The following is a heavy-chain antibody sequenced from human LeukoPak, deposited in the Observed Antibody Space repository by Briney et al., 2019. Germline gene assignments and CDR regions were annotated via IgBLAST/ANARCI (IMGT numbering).Heavy chain of an antibody. D-gene: IGHD6-13*01. J-gene: IGHJ4*02. Sequence: SETLSLTCTVSGGSLSTYYWSWIRQPPGKGLEGIGNIYYTGSTNYNPSLKSRVTISVDTSKNQFFLKLSSVTAADTAVYYCAREKAAAGLRTFDYWGQGTLVTVSS. V-gene: IGHV4-59*08. CDR3: AREKAAAGLRTFDY. CDR2: IYYTGST. CDR1: GGSLSTYY.